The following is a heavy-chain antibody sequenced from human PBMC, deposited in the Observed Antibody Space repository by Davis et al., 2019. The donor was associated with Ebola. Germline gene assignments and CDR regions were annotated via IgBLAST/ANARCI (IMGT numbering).Heavy chain of an antibody. V-gene: IGHV1-69*13. CDR3: ASTTYYDFWSGYGGGYYGMDV. D-gene: IGHD3-3*01. J-gene: IGHJ6*02. CDR2: IIPIFGTA. CDR1: GGTFSSYA. Sequence: SVKVSCKASGGTFSSYAISWVRQAPGQGLEWMGGIIPIFGTANYAQKFQGRVTLTADESTSTAYMELSSLRSEDTAVYYCASTTYYDFWSGYGGGYYGMDVWGQGTTVTVSS.